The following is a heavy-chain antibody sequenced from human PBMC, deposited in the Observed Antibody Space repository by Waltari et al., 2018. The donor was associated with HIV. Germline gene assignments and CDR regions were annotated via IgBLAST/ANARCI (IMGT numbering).Heavy chain of an antibody. CDR3: ARDINGGWGY. Sequence: EVQLVESGGGLVRPGGSLSLSCAASGFASCTYTMNWVRQDPGKGLEWVSYISRSSSSIFYADSVKGRFTISRDNAKNSLYLQMNSLRVEDTAVYYCARDINGGWGYWGQGTLVTVAS. D-gene: IGHD7-27*01. CDR1: GFASCTYT. V-gene: IGHV3-48*01. J-gene: IGHJ4*02. CDR2: ISRSSSSI.